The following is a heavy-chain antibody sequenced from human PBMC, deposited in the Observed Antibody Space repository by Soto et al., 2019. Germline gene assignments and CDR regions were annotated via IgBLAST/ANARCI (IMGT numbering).Heavy chain of an antibody. CDR3: ARALHYYDSSGYLVWFDP. V-gene: IGHV1-18*01. Sequence: ASVKVSCKASGYTFTSYGISWVRQAPGQGLEWMGWISAYNGNTNYAQKPQGRVTMTTDTSTSTAYMELRSLRSDDTAVYYCARALHYYDSSGYLVWFDPWGQGTLVTVSS. J-gene: IGHJ5*02. D-gene: IGHD3-22*01. CDR2: ISAYNGNT. CDR1: GYTFTSYG.